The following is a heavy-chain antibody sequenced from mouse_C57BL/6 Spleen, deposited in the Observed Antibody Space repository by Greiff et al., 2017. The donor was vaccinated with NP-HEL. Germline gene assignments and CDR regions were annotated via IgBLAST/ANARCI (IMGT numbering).Heavy chain of an antibody. CDR2: IYPSDSET. CDR1: GYTFTSYW. D-gene: IGHD1-1*01. Sequence: QVQLQQPGAELVRPGSSVKLSCKASGYTFTSYWMDWVKQRPGQGLEWIGNIYPSDSETHYNQKFKDKATLTVDKSSSTAYMQLSSLTSEDSAVDYCARKTTVRDYYAMDYWGQGTSVTVSS. V-gene: IGHV1-61*01. J-gene: IGHJ4*01. CDR3: ARKTTVRDYYAMDY.